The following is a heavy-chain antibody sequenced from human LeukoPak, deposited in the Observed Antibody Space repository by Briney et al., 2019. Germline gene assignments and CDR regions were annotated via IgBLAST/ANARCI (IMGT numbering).Heavy chain of an antibody. Sequence: GGSLRLSCAASGFTFSTYSMNWVRQAPGKGLEWVSYISTSSSIIYYADSVKGRFTISRDNAKNSLYLQMNSLRAEDTAVYFCARDCSSTICYVTPDFDYWGQGTLVTVSS. D-gene: IGHD2-2*01. CDR3: ARDCSSTICYVTPDFDY. J-gene: IGHJ4*02. CDR1: GFTFSTYS. V-gene: IGHV3-48*01. CDR2: ISTSSSII.